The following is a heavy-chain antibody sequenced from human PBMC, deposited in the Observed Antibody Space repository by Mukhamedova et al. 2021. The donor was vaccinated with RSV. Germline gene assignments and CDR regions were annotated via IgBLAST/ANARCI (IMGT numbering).Heavy chain of an antibody. Sequence: GRQAPGKGLEWVANIKQDGSEKYYVDSVKGRFTISRDNAKNSLYLQMNSLRAEDTAVYYCAGTYCGGDCSYNWFDPWGQGTLVTV. CDR3: AGTYCGGDCSYNWFDP. CDR2: IKQDGSEK. J-gene: IGHJ5*02. V-gene: IGHV3-7*03. D-gene: IGHD2-21*02.